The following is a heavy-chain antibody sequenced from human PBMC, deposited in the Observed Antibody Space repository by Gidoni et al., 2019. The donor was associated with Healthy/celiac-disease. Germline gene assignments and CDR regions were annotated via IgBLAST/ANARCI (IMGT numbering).Heavy chain of an antibody. CDR3: AKDGEAKDYGGNPDYFDY. D-gene: IGHD4-17*01. CDR1: GFTFSSYG. V-gene: IGHV3-30*02. CDR2: IRYDGSNK. Sequence: QVQLVESGGGVVQPGGSLRLSCAASGFTFSSYGMHWVRQAPGKGLEWVAFIRYDGSNKYYADSVKGRFTISRDNSKNTLYLQMNSLRAEDTAVYYCAKDGEAKDYGGNPDYFDYWGQGTLVTVSS. J-gene: IGHJ4*02.